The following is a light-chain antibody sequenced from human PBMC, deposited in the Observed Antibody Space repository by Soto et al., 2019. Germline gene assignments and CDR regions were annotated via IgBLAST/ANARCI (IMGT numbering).Light chain of an antibody. Sequence: EIVMTQSPATLSVSPGDTATLSCRASQSLGGNLAWYQQKPGQAPRLLIFRASSRATGVPARFSASGSGTEFTLTISGLQSEDFAVYYCQHYYNSWTFGQGTKVDIK. J-gene: IGKJ1*01. CDR3: QHYYNSWT. V-gene: IGKV3-15*01. CDR2: RAS. CDR1: QSLGGN.